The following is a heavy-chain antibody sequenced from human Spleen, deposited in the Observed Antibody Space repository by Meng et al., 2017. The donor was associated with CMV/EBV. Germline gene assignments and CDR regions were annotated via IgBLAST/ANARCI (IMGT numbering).Heavy chain of an antibody. Sequence: GGSLRLSCAASGFTFSSYSMNWVRQAPGTGLEWVSYISSSSSTIYYADSVKGRFTISRDNAKNSLYLQMNSLRAEDTAVYYCARLHCSSTSCYTPVFDYWGQGTLVTVSS. V-gene: IGHV3-48*04. CDR2: ISSSSSTI. J-gene: IGHJ4*02. CDR3: ARLHCSSTSCYTPVFDY. CDR1: GFTFSSYS. D-gene: IGHD2-2*02.